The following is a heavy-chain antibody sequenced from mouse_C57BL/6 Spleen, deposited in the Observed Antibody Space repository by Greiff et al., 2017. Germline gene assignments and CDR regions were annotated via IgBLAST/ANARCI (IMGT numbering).Heavy chain of an antibody. CDR3: AGPEEGDNYGSGYETGNFDY. V-gene: IGHV1-62-2*01. J-gene: IGHJ2*01. CDR2: FYPGSGSI. D-gene: IGHD1-1*01. Sequence: QVQLQQSGAELVKPGASVKLSCKASGYTFTEYTIHWVKQRSGQGLEWIGWFYPGSGSIKYNEKFKDKATLTADKSSSTVYMELSRLTSEDSAVYFCAGPEEGDNYGSGYETGNFDYWGQGTTLTVSS. CDR1: GYTFTEYT.